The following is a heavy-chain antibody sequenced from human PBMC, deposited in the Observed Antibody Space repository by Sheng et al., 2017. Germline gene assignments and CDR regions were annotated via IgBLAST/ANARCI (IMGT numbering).Heavy chain of an antibody. CDR1: GGSFSGYY. V-gene: IGHV4-34*01. D-gene: IGHD6-6*01. Sequence: QVQLQQWGAGLLKPSETLSLTCAVYGGSFSGYYWSWIRQPPGKGLEWIGEINHSGSTNYNPSLKSRVTISVDTSKNQFSLKLSSVTAADTAVYYCAREPSSIAARPGLFFYYYYGMDVWGQGTTVTVSS. CDR2: INHSGST. CDR3: AREPSSIAARPGLFFYYYYGMDV. J-gene: IGHJ6*02.